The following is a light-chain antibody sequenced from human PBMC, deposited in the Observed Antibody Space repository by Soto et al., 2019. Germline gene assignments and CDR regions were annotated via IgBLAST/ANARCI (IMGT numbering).Light chain of an antibody. CDR3: QQYNNWPRT. V-gene: IGKV3-11*01. J-gene: IGKJ1*01. Sequence: EIVLTQSPATLSLSPGERATLSCRASQSVSSFLAWYQQKPGQAPRLLIYDASNRATGIPARFSGSGSGTDFTLTISSLRSEDFVVYYCQQYNNWPRTFGQGTKVDIK. CDR1: QSVSSF. CDR2: DAS.